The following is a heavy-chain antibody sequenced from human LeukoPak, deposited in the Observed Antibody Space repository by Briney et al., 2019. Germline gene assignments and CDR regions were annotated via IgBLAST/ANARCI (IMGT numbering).Heavy chain of an antibody. J-gene: IGHJ4*02. CDR1: GFTFSSYA. V-gene: IGHV3-23*01. CDR3: AKLWRGSHPRYFDH. CDR2: ITDSGGTT. D-gene: IGHD1-26*01. Sequence: GGSLRLSCAASGFTFSSYAMSWVGQAPGKGLEWVSTITDSGGTTFYADSVKGRFTISRDNSKNTVYLQMNSLRAEDTAVYYCAKLWRGSHPRYFDHWGQGTLVTVSS.